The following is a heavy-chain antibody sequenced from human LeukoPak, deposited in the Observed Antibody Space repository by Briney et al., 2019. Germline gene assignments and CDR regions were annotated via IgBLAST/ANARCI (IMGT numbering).Heavy chain of an antibody. D-gene: IGHD3-22*01. V-gene: IGHV3-30*02. CDR1: GFTFTDYG. Sequence: GGSLRLSCAASGFTFTDYGMHWVRQAPGKGLEWVTFIRFDGSNKDYADSVKGRFTISRDNSKNTLFMQMNSLRAEDTAVYYCAKDGYYDSSGYSYYYYYMDVWGKGTTVTVSS. J-gene: IGHJ6*03. CDR3: AKDGYYDSSGYSYYYYYMDV. CDR2: IRFDGSNK.